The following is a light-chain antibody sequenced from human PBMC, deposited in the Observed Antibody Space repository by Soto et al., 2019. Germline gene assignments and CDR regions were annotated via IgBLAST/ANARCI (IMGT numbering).Light chain of an antibody. CDR1: YSNVGVNY. CDR2: KND. V-gene: IGLV1-47*01. J-gene: IGLJ2*01. Sequence: QSVLTQPPSASGTPGHWVTISCSGGYSNVGVNYVYWYRQLPGAAPSLLIYKNDQRPSGVPARFSGSKSGSSASLAISGLRSEDEADYYCVTWDDSLRAAVFGGGTQRTVL. CDR3: VTWDDSLRAAV.